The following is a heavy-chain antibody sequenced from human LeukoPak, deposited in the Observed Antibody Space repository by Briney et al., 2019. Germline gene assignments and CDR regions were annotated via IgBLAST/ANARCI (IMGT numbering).Heavy chain of an antibody. CDR3: ARVGVAVAGTLFDY. CDR2: IYYSGST. D-gene: IGHD6-19*01. J-gene: IGHJ4*02. CDR1: GGSISSSSYY. Sequence: SETLSLTCTVSGGSISSSSYYWGWIRQPPGKGLEWIGSIYYSGSTYYNPSLKSRVTISVDTSKNQFSLKLSSVTAADTAVYYCARVGVAVAGTLFDYWGQGTLVTVSS. V-gene: IGHV4-39*01.